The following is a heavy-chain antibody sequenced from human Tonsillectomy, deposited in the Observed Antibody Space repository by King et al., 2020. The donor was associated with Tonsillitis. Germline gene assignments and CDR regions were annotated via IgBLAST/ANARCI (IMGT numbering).Heavy chain of an antibody. CDR1: GGSISSGGYD. D-gene: IGHD2-2*01. V-gene: IGHV4-31*03. Sequence: VQLQESGPGLVKPSQTLSLTCSVSGGSISSGGYDWSWIRQHPGKGLEWIGYIYYSGGTYYNPSLKSRVTMSVDTSKNQFSLSLTAVTAADTAVYFCASYHCSGTTCYWGYWGQGTLVTVSS. J-gene: IGHJ4*02. CDR2: IYYSGGT. CDR3: ASYHCSGTTCYWGY.